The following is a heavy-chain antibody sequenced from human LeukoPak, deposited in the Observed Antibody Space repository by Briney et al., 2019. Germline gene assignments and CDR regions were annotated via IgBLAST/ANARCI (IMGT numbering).Heavy chain of an antibody. Sequence: PGRSLRLSCAASGFTFSSYAMSWVRQAPGKGLEWVSAISGSGGSTYYADSVKGRFTISRDNSKNTLYLQMNSLRAEDTAVYYCAKDQSSGWSPGVVPFDYWGQGTLVTVSS. V-gene: IGHV3-23*01. J-gene: IGHJ4*02. CDR2: ISGSGGST. D-gene: IGHD6-19*01. CDR1: GFTFSSYA. CDR3: AKDQSSGWSPGVVPFDY.